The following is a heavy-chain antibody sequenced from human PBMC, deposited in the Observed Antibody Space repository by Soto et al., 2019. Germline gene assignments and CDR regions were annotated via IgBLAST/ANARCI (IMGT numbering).Heavy chain of an antibody. D-gene: IGHD6-19*01. CDR1: GYSFTSYW. CDR3: ARRRKYSSTGDAFDI. V-gene: IGHV5-51*01. J-gene: IGHJ3*02. CDR2: IYPGDSDT. Sequence: GEPLKISCKGSGYSFTSYWIGWVRQMPGKGLEWMGIIYPGDSDTRYSPSFQGQVTISADKSISTAYLQWSSLKASDTAMYYCARRRKYSSTGDAFDIWGQGPMFTVSS.